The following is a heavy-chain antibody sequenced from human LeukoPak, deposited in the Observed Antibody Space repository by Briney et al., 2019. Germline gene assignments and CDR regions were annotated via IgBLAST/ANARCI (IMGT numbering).Heavy chain of an antibody. V-gene: IGHV1-69*05. D-gene: IGHD1-7*01. J-gene: IGHJ6*03. CDR1: GGTFSSYA. CDR2: IIPIFGTA. Sequence: SVKVSCKASGGTFSSYAISWVRQAPGQGLEWMGRIIPIFGTANYAQKFQGRVTITTDESTSTAYMELSSLRSEDTAVYYCARDSDWNYERPYSMDVWGKGTTVTVSS. CDR3: ARDSDWNYERPYSMDV.